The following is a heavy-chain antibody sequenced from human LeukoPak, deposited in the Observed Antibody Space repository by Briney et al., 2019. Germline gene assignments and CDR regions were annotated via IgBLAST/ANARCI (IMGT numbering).Heavy chain of an antibody. D-gene: IGHD3-22*01. CDR2: ISYEGSNK. CDR3: ARDLDSSGYYYVIAY. Sequence: GRSLRLFCAASGFTFSSYAMLWVRQATGEGLEWVADISYEGSNKYYADSVKGRFTISRDNSKNTLYLQMNSLRAEDTAVYYCARDLDSSGYYYVIAYWGQGTLVTVSS. V-gene: IGHV3-30-3*01. J-gene: IGHJ4*02. CDR1: GFTFSSYA.